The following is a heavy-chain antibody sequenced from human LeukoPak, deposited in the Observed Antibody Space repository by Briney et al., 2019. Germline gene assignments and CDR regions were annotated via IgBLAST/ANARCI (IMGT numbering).Heavy chain of an antibody. Sequence: SETLPLTCSVSGDSISSSSSYWGWIRKPPGKGLEWVGNIYYSGSTYYNPSLKSRVTISVDTSNNQFSLKLTSVTAADTAVYYCATHGYSSSWYSALDIWGQGTMVTVSS. D-gene: IGHD6-13*01. CDR1: GDSISSSSSY. V-gene: IGHV4-39*01. CDR2: IYYSGST. J-gene: IGHJ3*02. CDR3: ATHGYSSSWYSALDI.